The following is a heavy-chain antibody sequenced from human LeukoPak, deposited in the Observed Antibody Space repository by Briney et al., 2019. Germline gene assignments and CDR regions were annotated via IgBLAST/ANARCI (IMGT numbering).Heavy chain of an antibody. CDR2: ISYDGSNK. D-gene: IGHD6-25*01. V-gene: IGHV3-30*04. J-gene: IGHJ3*02. Sequence: HPGRSLRLSRAASGFTFSSYAMHWVRQAPGKGLEWVAVISYDGSNKYYADSVKGRFTISRDNSKNTLYLQMNSLRAEDTAVYYCARKDSRGNAFDIWGQGTMVTVSS. CDR3: ARKDSRGNAFDI. CDR1: GFTFSSYA.